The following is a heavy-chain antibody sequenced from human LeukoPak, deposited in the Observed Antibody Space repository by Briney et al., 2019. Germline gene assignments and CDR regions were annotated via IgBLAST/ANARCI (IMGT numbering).Heavy chain of an antibody. J-gene: IGHJ5*02. CDR1: GGSFGGYY. CDR2: INHSGST. V-gene: IGHV4-34*01. CDR3: ARGYWFDP. Sequence: PSETLSLTCAVYGGSFGGYYWSWIRQPPGKGLGWIGEINHSGSTNYNPSLKSRVTISVDTSKNQFSLKLSSVTAADTAVYYCARGYWFDPWGQGTLVTVSS.